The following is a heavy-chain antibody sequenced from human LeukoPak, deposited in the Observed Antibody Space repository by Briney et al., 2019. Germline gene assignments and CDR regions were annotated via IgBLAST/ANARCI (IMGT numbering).Heavy chain of an antibody. J-gene: IGHJ5*02. CDR1: GGSFSGYY. V-gene: IGHV4-34*01. D-gene: IGHD1-1*01. CDR3: ARHVNNWNDDNWFDP. Sequence: SETLSLTCAVYGGSFSGYYWSWIRQPPGKGLEWIGEINHSGSTNYNPSLKSRVTIPLDTSKNLFSLKLTSVTAADTAVYYCARHVNNWNDDNWFDPWGQGTLVTVSS. CDR2: INHSGST.